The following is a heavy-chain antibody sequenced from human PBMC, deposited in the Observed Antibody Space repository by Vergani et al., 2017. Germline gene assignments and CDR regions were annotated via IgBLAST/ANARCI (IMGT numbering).Heavy chain of an antibody. J-gene: IGHJ5*02. CDR2: NYYSGST. V-gene: IGHV4-59*01. Sequence: QVQLQESGPGLVKPSETLSLTCTVSGGSISSYYWSWIRQPPGKGLEWIGYNYYSGSTNYNPSLKSRVTISVDTSKNQFSLKLSSVTAADTAVYYCAREYNWNYMGWFDPWGQGTLVTVSS. CDR1: GGSISSYY. CDR3: AREYNWNYMGWFDP. D-gene: IGHD1-7*01.